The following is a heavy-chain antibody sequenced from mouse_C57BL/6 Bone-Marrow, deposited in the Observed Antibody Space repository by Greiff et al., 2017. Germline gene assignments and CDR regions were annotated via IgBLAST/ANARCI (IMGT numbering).Heavy chain of an antibody. D-gene: IGHD2-3*01. Sequence: QVQLQQPGAELVKPGASVTFSCKASGYTFTSYWMHWVKQRPGQGLEWIGMIHPNSGSTNYNEKFKSKATLTVDKSSSTAYMQLSSLTSEDSAVYYCARVGYSWYFDVWGTGTTVTVSS. CDR1: GYTFTSYW. J-gene: IGHJ1*03. CDR2: IHPNSGST. CDR3: ARVGYSWYFDV. V-gene: IGHV1-64*01.